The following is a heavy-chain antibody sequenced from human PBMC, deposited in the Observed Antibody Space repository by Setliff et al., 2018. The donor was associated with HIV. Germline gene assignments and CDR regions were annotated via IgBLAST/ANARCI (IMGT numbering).Heavy chain of an antibody. CDR3: ARDGGSSTWGSGAFYV. J-gene: IGHJ3*01. CDR2: ISYSGST. V-gene: IGHV4-59*01. D-gene: IGHD7-27*01. Sequence: SETLSLTCTVSGGSISSYYWSWIRQTAGTGLEWNGYISYSGSTNYNPSLKSRLTISLDTSKNKFSLKLNSVTAADTAVYYCARDGGSSTWGSGAFYVWGQGTVVTVSS. CDR1: GGSISSYY.